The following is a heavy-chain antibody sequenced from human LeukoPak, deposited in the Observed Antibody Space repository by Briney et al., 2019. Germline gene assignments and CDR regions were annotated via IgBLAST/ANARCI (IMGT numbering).Heavy chain of an antibody. J-gene: IGHJ3*02. CDR1: GFTFSSYS. CDR2: ISSSSSTI. CDR3: ARAPGSGYYADALDI. D-gene: IGHD3-22*01. Sequence: GGSLRLSCAASGFTFSSYSMNWVRQAPGKGLEWVSYISSSSSTIYYADSVKGRFTISRDNAKNSLYLQMNSLRAEDTAVYYCARAPGSGYYADALDIWGQGTMVTVSS. V-gene: IGHV3-48*04.